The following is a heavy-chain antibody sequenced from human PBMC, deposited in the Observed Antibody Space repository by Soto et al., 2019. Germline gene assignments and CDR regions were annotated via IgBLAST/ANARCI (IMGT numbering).Heavy chain of an antibody. V-gene: IGHV4-4*07. J-gene: IGHJ6*02. CDR3: ARYSNNWFQTEGMDV. CDR2: IDASGNT. Sequence: PSETLSLTCPVSVDYISTYYWSWIRRPAGKGLEWIGRIDASGNTNYNPSLKSRVTMSADTSKKQFSLKLTSVTAADTAVYYCARYSNNWFQTEGMDVWGQGTTVTVSS. CDR1: VDYISTYY. D-gene: IGHD1-20*01.